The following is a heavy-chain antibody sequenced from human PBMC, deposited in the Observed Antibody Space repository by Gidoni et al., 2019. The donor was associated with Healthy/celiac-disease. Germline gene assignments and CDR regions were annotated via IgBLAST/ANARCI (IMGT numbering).Heavy chain of an antibody. J-gene: IGHJ6*02. V-gene: IGHV4-59*01. CDR2: IYYSGST. D-gene: IGHD4-17*01. Sequence: QVQLQESGPGLVKPSETLSLPCTVSGGSISSYYWSWIRQPPGKGLEWIGYIYYSGSTNYNPSLKSRVTISVDTSKNQFSLKLSSVTAADTAVYYCARAGYGGNYYYYGMDVWGQGTTVTVSS. CDR3: ARAGYGGNYYYYGMDV. CDR1: GGSISSYY.